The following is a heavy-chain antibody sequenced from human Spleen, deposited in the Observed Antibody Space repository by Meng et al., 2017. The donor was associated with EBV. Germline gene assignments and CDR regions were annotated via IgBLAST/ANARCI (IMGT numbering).Heavy chain of an antibody. CDR2: IYHGGGT. Sequence: QVQLQESGPGLLKPSDHLSLTCTVSGASVNSGSYYWSWIRQPPGKELEWIGYIYHGGGTSYNPSLKSRVTISVDASKNEFSLKLFSVTAADTAVYYCARALWNKVDFWGQGTLVTVSS. CDR1: GASVNSGSYY. D-gene: IGHD1/OR15-1a*01. V-gene: IGHV4-61*01. CDR3: ARALWNKVDF. J-gene: IGHJ4*02.